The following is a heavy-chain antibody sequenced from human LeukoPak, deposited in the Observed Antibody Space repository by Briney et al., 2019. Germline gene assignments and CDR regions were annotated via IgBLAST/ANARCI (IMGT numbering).Heavy chain of an antibody. CDR2: ISGGAPST. V-gene: IGHV3-23*01. Sequence: GGSLRLSCAASGFTFSSYAMSWVRQAPGKGLAWVSAISGGAPSTYYADSVKGRFTMSRDNSKHTLYLQMNSLRAEDTGVYYCAKLYGSGTHYPIDYWGQGILVTVSP. CDR3: AKLYGSGTHYPIDY. J-gene: IGHJ4*02. D-gene: IGHD3-10*01. CDR1: GFTFSSYA.